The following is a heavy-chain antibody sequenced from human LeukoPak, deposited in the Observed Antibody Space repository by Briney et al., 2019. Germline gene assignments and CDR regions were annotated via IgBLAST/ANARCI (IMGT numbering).Heavy chain of an antibody. CDR1: GGTFSSYA. Sequence: SVTVSCKASGGTFSSYAISWVRQAPGQGLEWMGGIIPIFGTANYAQKFQGRVTITADESTSTAYMELSSLRSEDTAVYYCARGDGGATNWFDPWGQGTLVTVSS. J-gene: IGHJ5*02. CDR3: ARGDGGATNWFDP. V-gene: IGHV1-69*01. D-gene: IGHD1-26*01. CDR2: IIPIFGTA.